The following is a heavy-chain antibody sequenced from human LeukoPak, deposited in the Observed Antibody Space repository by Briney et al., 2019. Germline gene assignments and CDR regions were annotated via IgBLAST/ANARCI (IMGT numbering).Heavy chain of an antibody. CDR2: IWYDGSNK. D-gene: IGHD6-19*01. CDR3: ARDRGSSGWYIDY. Sequence: GGSLRLSCAASGFTFSSYGMHWVRQAPGKGLEWVAVIWYDGSNKYYADSVKGRFTISRDNSENTLYLQMNSLRAEDTAVYYCARDRGSSGWYIDYWGQGTLVTVSS. CDR1: GFTFSSYG. V-gene: IGHV3-33*01. J-gene: IGHJ4*02.